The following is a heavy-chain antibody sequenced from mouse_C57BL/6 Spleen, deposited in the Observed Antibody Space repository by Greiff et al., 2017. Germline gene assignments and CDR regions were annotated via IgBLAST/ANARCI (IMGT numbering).Heavy chain of an antibody. CDR2: ILPGSGST. CDR3: ARGDYGNYLWYFDV. J-gene: IGHJ1*03. D-gene: IGHD2-1*01. V-gene: IGHV1-9*01. CDR1: GYTFTGYW. Sequence: VQLKESGAELMKPGASVKLSCKATGYTFTGYWIEWVKQRPGHGLEWIGEILPGSGSTNYNEKFKGKATFTADTSSNPAYMQLSSLTTEDSAIYYCARGDYGNYLWYFDVWGTGTTVTVSS.